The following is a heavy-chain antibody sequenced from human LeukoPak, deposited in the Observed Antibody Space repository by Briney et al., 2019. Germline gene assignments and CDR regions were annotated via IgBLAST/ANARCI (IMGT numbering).Heavy chain of an antibody. CDR3: ARDLGYSSGPNY. J-gene: IGHJ4*02. CDR2: ISSSGTTI. V-gene: IGHV3-48*03. Sequence: GGSLRLSCAASGFTFSSYEMNWVRQAPGKGLEWVSYISSSGTTIYYADSVKGRFTISRDNAKNSLYLQMNSLRAEDTAVYYCARDLGYSSGPNYWGQGTRVTVSS. CDR1: GFTFSSYE. D-gene: IGHD6-19*01.